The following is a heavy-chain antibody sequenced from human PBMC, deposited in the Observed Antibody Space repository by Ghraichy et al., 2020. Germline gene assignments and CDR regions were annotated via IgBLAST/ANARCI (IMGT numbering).Heavy chain of an antibody. V-gene: IGHV3-7*01. CDR1: GFTFSRYW. Sequence: GESLNISYAVSGFTFSRYWMSWVRQAPGKGLEWVANIRQDGSEKYYVDSVQGRFTISRDNAKNSLYLQMNSLRAEDTALYYCAGGSGSYALYYFDYWGQGTLVTVSS. CDR2: IRQDGSEK. J-gene: IGHJ4*02. CDR3: AGGSGSYALYYFDY. D-gene: IGHD1-26*01.